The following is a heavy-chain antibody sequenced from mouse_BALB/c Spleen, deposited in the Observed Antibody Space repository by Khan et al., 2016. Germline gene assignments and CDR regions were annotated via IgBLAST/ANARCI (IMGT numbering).Heavy chain of an antibody. Sequence: EVELVESGGGLVKPGGSLTLSCAASGFTLSSYDMCWVRQSPEKRQEGVADISSGGSCTYYTDTVTGRFTITRDTVKDMRYLAMSSLRSEDTAMYYCARAYSPYWGQGTLVTVSA. V-gene: IGHV5-9-4*01. CDR3: ARAYSPY. D-gene: IGHD2-12*01. CDR1: GFTLSSYD. CDR2: ISSGGSCT. J-gene: IGHJ3*01.